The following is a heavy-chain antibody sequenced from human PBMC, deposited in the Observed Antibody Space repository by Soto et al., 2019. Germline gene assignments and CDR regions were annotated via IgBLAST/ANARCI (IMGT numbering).Heavy chain of an antibody. Sequence: PSETLSLTCTVSGGSVSSGSYYWSWIRQPPGKGLEWIGYIYYSGSTNYNPSLKSRVTISVDTPKNQFSLKLSSVTAADTAVYYCARGGRYCSGGSCYRSGVWFDPWGQGTLVTVSS. CDR3: ARGGRYCSGGSCYRSGVWFDP. CDR1: GGSVSSGSYY. CDR2: IYYSGST. J-gene: IGHJ5*02. V-gene: IGHV4-61*01. D-gene: IGHD2-15*01.